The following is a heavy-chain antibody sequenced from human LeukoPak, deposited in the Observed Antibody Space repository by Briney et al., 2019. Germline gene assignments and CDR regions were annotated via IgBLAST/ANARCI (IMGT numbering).Heavy chain of an antibody. Sequence: GGSLRLSCAASGFTFSTYAMNWVRQAPGKGLEWVSGISGSGDNTYYADSVKGRFSISRDNSKNTLYLQMNNLRAEDTAVYYCAKDKGYSSGWYPLDPWGQGTLVTVSS. V-gene: IGHV3-23*01. CDR2: ISGSGDNT. D-gene: IGHD6-19*01. CDR1: GFTFSTYA. J-gene: IGHJ5*02. CDR3: AKDKGYSSGWYPLDP.